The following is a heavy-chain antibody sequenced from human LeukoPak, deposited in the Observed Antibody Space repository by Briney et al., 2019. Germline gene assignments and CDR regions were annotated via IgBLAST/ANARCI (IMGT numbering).Heavy chain of an antibody. V-gene: IGHV3-49*03. J-gene: IGHJ6*02. D-gene: IGHD3-9*01. CDR2: IRSKAYGGTT. CDR3: TRRLTGYYITYYYYGMDV. CDR1: GFTFCDYA. Sequence: GGSLRLSCTASGFTFCDYAMSWFRQAPGKGLEWVGFIRSKAYGGTTEYAASVKGRFTISRDDSKSIAYLQMNSLKTEDTAVYYCTRRLTGYYITYYYYGMDVWGQGTTVTVSS.